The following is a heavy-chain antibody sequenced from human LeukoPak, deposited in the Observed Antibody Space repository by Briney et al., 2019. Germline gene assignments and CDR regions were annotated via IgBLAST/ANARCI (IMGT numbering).Heavy chain of an antibody. V-gene: IGHV3-48*02. CDR3: VRVKSSAFDY. D-gene: IGHD3-3*02. CDR1: GFTFSIYN. CDR2: ISGGSITI. J-gene: IGHJ4*02. Sequence: GGSLRLSCAASGFTFSIYNMNWVRQAPGKGLEWLSYISGGSITIYYADSVKGRFSISRDNAKNSLYLQMNSLRDEDTAVYYCVRVKSSAFDYWGQGTLVTVSS.